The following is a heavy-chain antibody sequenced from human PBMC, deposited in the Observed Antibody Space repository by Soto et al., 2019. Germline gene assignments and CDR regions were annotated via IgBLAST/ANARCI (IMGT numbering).Heavy chain of an antibody. CDR1: GYTFPSYG. CDR3: ARDQKVVAATPPGGMDI. J-gene: IGHJ6*02. V-gene: IGHV1-18*01. Sequence: ASVQVSCKASGYTFPSYGISWVRQATGQGLEWMGWISAYDGKTNYAQKLQGRVTMTTDTSTSTDYMELRSLRYDNTAVYYCARDQKVVAATPPGGMDIGGQGTTVTVS. D-gene: IGHD2-15*01. CDR2: ISAYDGKT.